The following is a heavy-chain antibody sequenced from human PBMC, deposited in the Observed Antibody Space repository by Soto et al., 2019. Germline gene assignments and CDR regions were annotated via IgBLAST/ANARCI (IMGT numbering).Heavy chain of an antibody. J-gene: IGHJ1*01. CDR2: ISGRGGGT. CDR3: ALAKRDYGDKPLVYFQH. CDR1: GFTFSSYA. Sequence: GGSLRLSCAASGFTFSSYAMSWVRQAPGKGLEWVSTISGRGGGTYYADSVKGRFTISRDNSKNTLYLQMNSLRAEDTAVYHCALAKRDYGDKPLVYFQHWGQGTLVTVSS. V-gene: IGHV3-23*01. D-gene: IGHD4-17*01.